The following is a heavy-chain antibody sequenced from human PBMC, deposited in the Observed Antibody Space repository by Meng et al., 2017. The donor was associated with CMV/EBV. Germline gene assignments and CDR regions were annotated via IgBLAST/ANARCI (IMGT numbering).Heavy chain of an antibody. J-gene: IGHJ6*02. CDR3: ARDRQHGYYGTDV. CDR1: GFTFSSYW. V-gene: IGHV3-7*01. Sequence: GESLKISCAASGFTFSSYWMSWVRQAPGKGLEWVANIKQDGSEKYYVDSVKGRFTISRDNAKNSLYLQMNSLRAEDTAVYYCARDRQHGYYGTDVWGQGTTVTVSS. D-gene: IGHD6-13*01. CDR2: IKQDGSEK.